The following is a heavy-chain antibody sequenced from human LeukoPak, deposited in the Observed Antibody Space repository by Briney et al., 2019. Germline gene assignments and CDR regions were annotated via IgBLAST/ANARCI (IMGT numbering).Heavy chain of an antibody. V-gene: IGHV4-59*12. CDR3: ARDTDSSSWGDY. CDR1: GGSLSNYY. CDR2: IYYSGNT. Sequence: SETLSLTCTVSGGSLSNYYWSWIRQPPGKGLEWIGYIYYSGNTIYNPSLKTRVTISVDTSKNQISLKLSSVTAADTAVYYCARDTDSSSWGDYWGQGTLVTVSS. D-gene: IGHD6-13*01. J-gene: IGHJ4*02.